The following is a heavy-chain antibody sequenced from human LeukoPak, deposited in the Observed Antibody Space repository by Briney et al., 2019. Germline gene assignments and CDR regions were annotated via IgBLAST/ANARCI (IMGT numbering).Heavy chain of an antibody. J-gene: IGHJ4*02. D-gene: IGHD3-22*01. V-gene: IGHV1-69*06. Sequence: AASVKVSCKASGGTFSSYAISWVRQAPGQGLEWMGGIIPIFGTANYAQKFQGRVTITADKSTSTAYMELSSLRSEDTAVYYCARGGADYYDSSGYYALFDYWGQGTLVTVSS. CDR3: ARGGADYYDSSGYYALFDY. CDR1: GGTFSSYA. CDR2: IIPIFGTA.